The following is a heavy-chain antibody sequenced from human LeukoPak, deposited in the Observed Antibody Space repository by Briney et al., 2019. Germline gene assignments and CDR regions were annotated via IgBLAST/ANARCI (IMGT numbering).Heavy chain of an antibody. Sequence: SETLSLTCADYGGSFSGYYWSWIRQPPGKGLEWIGEINHSGSTNYNPSLKSRVTISVDTSKNQFSLKLSSVTAADTAVYYCARVSSYGDYAIDYWGQGTLVTVSS. CDR2: INHSGST. V-gene: IGHV4-34*01. J-gene: IGHJ4*02. CDR1: GGSFSGYY. CDR3: ARVSSYGDYAIDY. D-gene: IGHD4-17*01.